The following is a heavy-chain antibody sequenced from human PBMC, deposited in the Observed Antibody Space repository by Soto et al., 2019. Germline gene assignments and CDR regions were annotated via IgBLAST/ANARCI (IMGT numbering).Heavy chain of an antibody. CDR3: ASNGYDYPNWFDP. V-gene: IGHV4-59*01. D-gene: IGHD3-22*01. CDR1: GGSISSFY. J-gene: IGHJ5*02. Sequence: SETLSLTSTVSGGSISSFYWSWIRQPPGKGLEWIGYMHYSGSTNYNPSLKSRVTISVDTSKNQFSLKLRSVTAADTAVYYCASNGYDYPNWFDPWGQGTLVTVSS. CDR2: MHYSGST.